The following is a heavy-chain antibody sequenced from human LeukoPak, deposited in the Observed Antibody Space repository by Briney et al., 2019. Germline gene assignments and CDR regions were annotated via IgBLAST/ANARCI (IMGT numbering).Heavy chain of an antibody. D-gene: IGHD1-26*01. J-gene: IGHJ6*02. CDR1: GGSISSSSYY. V-gene: IGHV4-39*01. CDR3: ARRRGSYYSDGMDV. Sequence: SETLSLTCTVSGGSISSSSYYWGWIRQPPGKGLEWIGSIYYSGSAYYNPSLKSRVTISVDTSKSQFSLKLSSVTPADTAVYYCARRRGSYYSDGMDVWGQGTTVTVSS. CDR2: IYYSGSA.